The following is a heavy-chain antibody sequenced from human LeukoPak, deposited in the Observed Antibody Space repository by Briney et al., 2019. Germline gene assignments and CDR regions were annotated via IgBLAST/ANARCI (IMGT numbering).Heavy chain of an antibody. V-gene: IGHV4-30-2*01. D-gene: IGHD2-2*01. J-gene: IGHJ1*01. Sequence: PSQTLSLTCTVSGGSISSGGYYWSWIRQPPGKGLEWIGYIFHSGYTYYNPSLKSRVTISVDKSKNQFSLKLRSVTAADTAVYYCARESPLEGPAAVLQLWGQGTLVTVSS. CDR2: IFHSGYT. CDR3: ARESPLEGPAAVLQL. CDR1: GGSISSGGYY.